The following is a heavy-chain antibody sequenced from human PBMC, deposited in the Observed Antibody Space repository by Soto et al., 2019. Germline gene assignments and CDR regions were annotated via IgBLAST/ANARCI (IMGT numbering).Heavy chain of an antibody. CDR3: ARTIRYYYYYGMDV. CDR1: GYTFTSYG. J-gene: IGHJ6*02. Sequence: ASVKVSCKASGYTFTSYGISWVRQAPGQGLEWMGWISANNGNTNYAQKLQGRVTITTDTSTSTAYMELSGLRSDDTAVYYCARTIRYYYYYGMDVWGQGTTVTVSS. CDR2: ISANNGNT. V-gene: IGHV1-18*01.